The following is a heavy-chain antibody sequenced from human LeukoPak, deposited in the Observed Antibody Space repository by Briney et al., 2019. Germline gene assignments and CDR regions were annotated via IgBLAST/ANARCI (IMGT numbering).Heavy chain of an antibody. D-gene: IGHD5-24*01. CDR3: AKDRNAWPTNFDS. V-gene: IGHV3-23*01. CDR1: GFTFCTYA. J-gene: IGHJ4*02. CDR2: ISSSGGNT. Sequence: GGSLRLSCAASGFTFCTYAVICLGDAPGKGVEWVSAISSSGGNTYYADSVKGRFSISRDNSKNTLYLRMNSLRAEDTAVYYCAKDRNAWPTNFDSWGQGTLVTVSA.